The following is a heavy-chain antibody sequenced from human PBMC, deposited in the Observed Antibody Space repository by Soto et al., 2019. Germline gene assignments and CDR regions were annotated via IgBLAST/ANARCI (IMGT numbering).Heavy chain of an antibody. V-gene: IGHV3-74*01. CDR1: GFTFSSYW. CDR2: INSDGSST. Sequence: GGSLRLSCAASGFTFSSYWMHWVRQAPGKGLVWVSRINSDGSSTSYADSVKGRFTISRDNAKNTLYLQMNSLRAEDTAVYYCASSKYYYGSESYLFAYRGQRSLVPVSA. J-gene: IGHJ4*02. CDR3: ASSKYYYGSESYLFAY. D-gene: IGHD3-10*01.